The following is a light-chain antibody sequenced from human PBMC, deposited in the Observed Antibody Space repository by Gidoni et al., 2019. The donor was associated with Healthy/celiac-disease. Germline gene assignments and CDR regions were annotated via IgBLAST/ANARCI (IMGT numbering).Light chain of an antibody. Sequence: DIQMTQSPSSLSAPVGDRVTITCRASQGISNYLAWYQQKPGKVPKLLIYAASTLQSGVPSRFSGSGSGTDFTLTISSLQPEDVATYYCQKYFSAPRLTFGGGTKVEIK. CDR2: AAS. CDR1: QGISNY. CDR3: QKYFSAPRLT. J-gene: IGKJ4*01. V-gene: IGKV1-27*01.